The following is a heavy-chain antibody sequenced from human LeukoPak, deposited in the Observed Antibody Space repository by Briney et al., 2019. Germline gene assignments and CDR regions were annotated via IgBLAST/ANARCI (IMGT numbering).Heavy chain of an antibody. CDR3: AKSTSGVVVVITPDY. D-gene: IGHD3-22*01. J-gene: IGHJ4*02. CDR2: ISGGGGST. V-gene: IGHV3-23*01. Sequence: GSLRLSCAASGFTFSSCVMNWVRQAPGKGLEWVSVISGGGGSTYYADSVKGRFTISRDNSKNTLFLQMNSLRAEDTAVYYCAKSTSGVVVVITPDYWGQGTLVTVSS. CDR1: GFTFSSCV.